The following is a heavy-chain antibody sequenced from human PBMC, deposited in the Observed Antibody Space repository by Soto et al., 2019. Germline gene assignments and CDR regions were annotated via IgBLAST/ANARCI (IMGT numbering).Heavy chain of an antibody. D-gene: IGHD6-19*01. J-gene: IGHJ5*02. CDR2: IYHSGRT. V-gene: IGHV4-30-2*01. CDR1: GGSISSGGYS. CDR3: ARGGGYSGWYNWFDP. Sequence: SETLSLTCAVSGGSISSGGYSWSWIRQPPGKGLEWIGYIYHSGRTNYNSSLKSRVTISVDTSKHQFALKLSSVTAADTAVYYCARGGGYSGWYNWFDPWGQGTLVTVSS.